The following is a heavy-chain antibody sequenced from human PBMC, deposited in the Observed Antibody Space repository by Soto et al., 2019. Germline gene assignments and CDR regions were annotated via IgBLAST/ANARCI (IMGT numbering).Heavy chain of an antibody. CDR1: GFTFSSYA. CDR2: ISYDGSNI. D-gene: IGHD5-18*01. CDR3: AREDVDTAMVRPRNWFDP. Sequence: QVQLVESGGGVVQPGRSLRLSCAASGFTFSSYAMHWVRQAPGKGLEWVAVISYDGSNIYYADSVKGRFTISRDNSKNTLYLQMNILRAEDTAVYYCAREDVDTAMVRPRNWFDPWGQGTLVTVSS. J-gene: IGHJ5*02. V-gene: IGHV3-30-3*01.